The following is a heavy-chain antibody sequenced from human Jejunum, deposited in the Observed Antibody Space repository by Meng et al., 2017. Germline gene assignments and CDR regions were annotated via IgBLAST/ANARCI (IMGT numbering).Heavy chain of an antibody. Sequence: QVKLQQSGAGLFKASETLSLTCAVYGGSISDYYWTCIRQPPGKGLEWIGEINDSGSTNYNPSLKSRVTISVDTSKSQFYLRVSSVTAADTAVYYCARGNEYSNYGADFWGQGTLVTVSS. CDR1: GGSISDYY. V-gene: IGHV4-34*01. J-gene: IGHJ4*02. CDR3: ARGNEYSNYGADF. D-gene: IGHD4-11*01. CDR2: INDSGST.